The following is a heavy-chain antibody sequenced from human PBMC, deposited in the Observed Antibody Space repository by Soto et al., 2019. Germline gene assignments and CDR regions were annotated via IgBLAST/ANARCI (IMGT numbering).Heavy chain of an antibody. CDR1: GYTFTIYW. CDR3: ASGANTVADNCAR. J-gene: IGHJ4*02. Sequence: GESLKISCQVSGYTFTIYWIGWVRQMPGKGLEWMGIIYPSDSDTRYSPSFQGQVTISADQSINTAYLQWDSLKASDTAIYYCASGANTVADNCARWGQGNPVTVSS. V-gene: IGHV5-51*01. D-gene: IGHD1-1*01. CDR2: IYPSDSDT.